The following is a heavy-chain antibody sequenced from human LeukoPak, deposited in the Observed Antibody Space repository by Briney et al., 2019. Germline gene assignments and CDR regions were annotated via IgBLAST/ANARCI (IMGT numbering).Heavy chain of an antibody. CDR2: IWYDGSNK. CDR3: AREHPYGDYVYYFDY. D-gene: IGHD4-17*01. Sequence: GGSLRLSCAASGFTFSSYGMHWVRQAPGKGLEWVAVIWYDGSNKYYADSVKGRFTISRDNSKNTLYPQMNSLRAEDTAVYYCAREHPYGDYVYYFDYWGQGTLVTVSS. CDR1: GFTFSSYG. V-gene: IGHV3-33*01. J-gene: IGHJ4*02.